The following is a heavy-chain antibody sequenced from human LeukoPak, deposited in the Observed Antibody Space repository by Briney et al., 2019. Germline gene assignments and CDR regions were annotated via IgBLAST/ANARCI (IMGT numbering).Heavy chain of an antibody. V-gene: IGHV3-23*01. Sequence: GGSLRLSCAASGFTFSSSATSWVRQAPGKGLEWVSSISARGISTYYADSVKGRFTISRDNSKNTLYLQMNSLRGDDIGVYYCAKSFDFSNGHSPILTPFDSWGQGTLVSVSS. CDR2: ISARGIST. CDR1: GFTFSSSA. J-gene: IGHJ4*02. CDR3: AKSFDFSNGHSPILTPFDS. D-gene: IGHD3-3*01.